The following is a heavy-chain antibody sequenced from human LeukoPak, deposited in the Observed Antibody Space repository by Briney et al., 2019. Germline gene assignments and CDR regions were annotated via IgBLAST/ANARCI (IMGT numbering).Heavy chain of an antibody. CDR2: INHSGST. Sequence: SETLSLTCAVYGGSFSDYYWSWIRQPPGKGLEWIGEINHSGSTNYNPSLKSRVTISIDTSKNQFSLKLSSVTAADTAVYYCARDRKYYDSSGYYPSMYFDLWGRGTLVTVSS. CDR1: GGSFSDYY. V-gene: IGHV4-34*01. J-gene: IGHJ2*01. CDR3: ARDRKYYDSSGYYPSMYFDL. D-gene: IGHD3-22*01.